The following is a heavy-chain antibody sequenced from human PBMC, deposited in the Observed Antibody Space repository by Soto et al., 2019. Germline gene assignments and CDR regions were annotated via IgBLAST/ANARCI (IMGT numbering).Heavy chain of an antibody. J-gene: IGHJ6*02. D-gene: IGHD2-2*01. CDR3: ARVPGYCSSTSCYYYYYHGMDV. CDR2: IYYSGST. V-gene: IGHV4-61*01. Sequence: SETVSLTCTVSGGSVISGSYYWSWIRQPPGKGLEWIGYIYYSGSTNYNPSLKSRVTISVDTSKNQLSLKLSSVTAADTAVYYCARVPGYCSSTSCYYYYYHGMDVWGQGTTVTVSS. CDR1: GGSVISGSYY.